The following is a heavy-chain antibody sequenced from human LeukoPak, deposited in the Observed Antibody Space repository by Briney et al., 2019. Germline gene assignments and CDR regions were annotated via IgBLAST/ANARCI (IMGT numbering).Heavy chain of an antibody. V-gene: IGHV3-53*01. D-gene: IGHD5-24*01. Sequence: QPGESLRLSCAASGLSVNDNYLTWVRQAPGKGLDWVSFIYTDTTAVYADSVKGRFTLSKDNSNNFVFLQMNNLRAEDTAFYFCAKDREGLSYFDYWGHGTLVTASS. J-gene: IGHJ4*01. CDR3: AKDREGLSYFDY. CDR2: IYTDTTA. CDR1: GLSVNDNY.